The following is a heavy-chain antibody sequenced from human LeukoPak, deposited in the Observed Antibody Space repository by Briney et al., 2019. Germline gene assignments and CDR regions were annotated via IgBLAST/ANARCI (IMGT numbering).Heavy chain of an antibody. CDR3: ARGRPVFGRNYCSDWGSSHGY. J-gene: IGHJ4*02. D-gene: IGHD3-10*01. CDR2: INPNSGGT. V-gene: IGHV1-2*02. CDR1: GYTFTGYY. Sequence: ASVKVSCKASGYTFTGYYMHWVRQAPGQGLEWMGWINPNSGGTNYAQKFQGRVTMTRDTSISTAYMELSRLRSDDTAVYYCARGRPVFGRNYCSDWGSSHGYWGQGTLVNVSS.